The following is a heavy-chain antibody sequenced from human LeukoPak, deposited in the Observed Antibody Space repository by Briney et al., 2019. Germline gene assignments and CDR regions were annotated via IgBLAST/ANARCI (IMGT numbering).Heavy chain of an antibody. V-gene: IGHV3-21*01. Sequence: TAGGSLRLSCAASGFTFSSYSMNWVRQAPGKGLEWVSSISSSSSSIYYADSVKGRFTISRDNAKNSLYLQMYSLRAEDTAVYYCAREVPQYSGSYNYWGQGTLVTVSS. CDR2: ISSSSSSI. CDR3: AREVPQYSGSYNY. D-gene: IGHD1-26*01. CDR1: GFTFSSYS. J-gene: IGHJ4*02.